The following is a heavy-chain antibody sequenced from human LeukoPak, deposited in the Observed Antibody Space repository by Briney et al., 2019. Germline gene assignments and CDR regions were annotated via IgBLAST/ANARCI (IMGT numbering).Heavy chain of an antibody. V-gene: IGHV3-30-3*01. CDR1: GFTFSSYA. CDR2: ISYDGSNK. J-gene: IGHJ4*02. CDR3: ARDPLHYYDSSGYLAY. Sequence: PGGSLRLSCAASGFTFSSYAMHWVRQAPGKGLEWVAVISYDGSNKYYADSVKGRFTISRDNSKNTLYLQMNSLRAEDTAVYYCARDPLHYYDSSGYLAYWGQGTLVTVSS. D-gene: IGHD3-22*01.